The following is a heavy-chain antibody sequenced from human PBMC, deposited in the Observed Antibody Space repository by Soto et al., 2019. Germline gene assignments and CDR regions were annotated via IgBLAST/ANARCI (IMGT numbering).Heavy chain of an antibody. CDR1: GFTFEMYA. J-gene: IGHJ4*02. CDR3: AKDNVNGVSMGRGYFDS. CDR2: ITGRGGTT. D-gene: IGHD3-10*01. Sequence: EVQLLESGGDLVQPGGSVRLSCAASGFTFEMYAMSWVRQAPGQGLEWVTGITGRGGTTFYADSVKGRFTISRDSSMNPLYLDMHSLRAEDTAVYYCAKDNVNGVSMGRGYFDSWGQGTLVIVSS. V-gene: IGHV3-23*01.